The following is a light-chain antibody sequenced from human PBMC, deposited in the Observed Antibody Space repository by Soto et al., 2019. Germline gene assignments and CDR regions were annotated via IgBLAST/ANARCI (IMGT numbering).Light chain of an antibody. Sequence: ETVLTQSTGTLSVSPGERATVACRASQSISTNYLAWYPHKPGQAPRLLIYGASNRATGIPDRFSGSGSGTDFTLTISRLESDDFAVYYCQQYYGSPWKFGQGNKAAIK. CDR1: QSISTNY. J-gene: IGKJ1*01. CDR3: QQYYGSPWK. CDR2: GAS. V-gene: IGKV3-20*01.